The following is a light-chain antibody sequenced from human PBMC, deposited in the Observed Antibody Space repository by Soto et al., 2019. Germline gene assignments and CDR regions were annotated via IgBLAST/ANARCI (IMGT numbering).Light chain of an antibody. V-gene: IGLV1-44*01. CDR3: AAWDDSLNGYV. J-gene: IGLJ1*01. Sequence: QSGLAQPPSASGTPGQRVTISCSGSSSNIGSNTVSWYQQLPGAAPKLLIYSNNQRPSGVPDRFSGSKSGTSASLAISGLQSEHEADYYCAAWDDSLNGYVFGTGTKVTVL. CDR1: SSNIGSNT. CDR2: SNN.